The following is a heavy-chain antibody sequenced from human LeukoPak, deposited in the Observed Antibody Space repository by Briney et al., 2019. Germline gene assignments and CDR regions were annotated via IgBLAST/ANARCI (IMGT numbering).Heavy chain of an antibody. CDR3: RLDSVDYYSFDH. V-gene: IGHV4-39*07. J-gene: IGHJ4*02. D-gene: IGHD3-22*01. Sequence: PSETLSLTCSVSDDSILSRTHDWAWIRQPPGKGLEWIETIYYGGSTYYNPSLKSRVTVSVDRSKNQFSLKLNSVTAADTAVYYCRLDSVDYYSFDHWGRGILVTVSS. CDR1: DDSILSRTHD. CDR2: IYYGGST.